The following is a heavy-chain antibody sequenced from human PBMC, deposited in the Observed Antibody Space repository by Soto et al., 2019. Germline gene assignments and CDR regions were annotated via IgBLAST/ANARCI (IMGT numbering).Heavy chain of an antibody. J-gene: IGHJ5*02. CDR3: AKDRKFYDFWTERSMLDP. CDR2: ISGNGGNT. D-gene: IGHD3-3*01. V-gene: IGHV3-23*01. Sequence: GGSLRLSCAASGFTFGDYAMTWVRQAPGKGLEWVAGISGNGGNTYYADSVKGRFTISRDNSKNTLYLQMNSLSAEDTAVYYCAKDRKFYDFWTERSMLDPWGKRHMVTVS. CDR1: GFTFGDYA.